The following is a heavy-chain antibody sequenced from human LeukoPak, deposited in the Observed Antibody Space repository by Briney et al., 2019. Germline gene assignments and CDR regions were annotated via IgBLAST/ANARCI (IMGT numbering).Heavy chain of an antibody. J-gene: IGHJ4*02. Sequence: GGSLRLSCAASGFSFSVYAMNWVRQAPGKGLEWISYISRSSGTMNYADSVKGRFTISRDNAKNSLYLQMNSLRAEDTAVYFCARDGDGSFDYWGQGALVTVSS. CDR1: GFSFSVYA. CDR2: ISRSSGTM. CDR3: ARDGDGSFDY. V-gene: IGHV3-48*04.